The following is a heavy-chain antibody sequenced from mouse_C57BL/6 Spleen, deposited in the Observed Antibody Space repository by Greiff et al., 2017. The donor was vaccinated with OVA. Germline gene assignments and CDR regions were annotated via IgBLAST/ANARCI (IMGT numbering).Heavy chain of an antibody. J-gene: IGHJ3*01. CDR2: IDPSDSYT. CDR3: AREGNSMFAY. V-gene: IGHV1-69*01. Sequence: QVHVKQPGAELVMPGASVKLSCKASGYTFTSYWMHWVKQRPGQGLEWIGEIDPSDSYTNYNQKFKGKSTLTVDKSSSTAYMQLSSLTSEDSAVYYCAREGNSMFAYWGQGTLVTVSA. D-gene: IGHD2-10*02. CDR1: GYTFTSYW.